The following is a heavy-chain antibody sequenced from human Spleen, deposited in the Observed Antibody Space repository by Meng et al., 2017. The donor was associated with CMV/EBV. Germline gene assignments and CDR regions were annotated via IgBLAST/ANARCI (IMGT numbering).Heavy chain of an antibody. CDR1: GFTFSSYW. J-gene: IGHJ4*02. D-gene: IGHD1-26*01. Sequence: GESLKISCAASGFTFSSYWMSWVRQAPGKGLEWVANIKQDGSEKYYVDSVKGRFTISRDNAKSSLYLQMNSLRAEDTAVYYCARDYVLSGSYFDGDYWGQGTLVTVSS. CDR2: IKQDGSEK. V-gene: IGHV3-7*01. CDR3: ARDYVLSGSYFDGDY.